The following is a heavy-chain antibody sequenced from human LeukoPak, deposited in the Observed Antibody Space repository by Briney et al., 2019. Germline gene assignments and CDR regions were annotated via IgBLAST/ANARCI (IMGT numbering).Heavy chain of an antibody. J-gene: IGHJ4*02. CDR3: ATHRLESHDIQFDY. D-gene: IGHD1-1*01. CDR2: IRISTYGATT. V-gene: IGHV3-49*04. Sequence: GWSLRLSCTVSGLPFSDYAFSWVRQSPCKGLEWVGFIRISTYGATTEYSAPAEDRFTISRDDSRSLAYLQMNNLKMEDTAVYYCATHRLESHDIQFDYWGQGAPVIVSS. CDR1: GLPFSDYA.